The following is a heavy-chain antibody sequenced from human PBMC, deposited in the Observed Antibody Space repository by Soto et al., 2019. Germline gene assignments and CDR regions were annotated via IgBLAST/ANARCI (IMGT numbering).Heavy chain of an antibody. D-gene: IGHD4-17*01. CDR3: VMGPYGNYNKIYYFDY. J-gene: IGHJ4*02. V-gene: IGHV3-30*04. CDR1: GFTFRSYA. CDR2: ISPDGSIT. Sequence: QVQLVESGGGVVQPGRSLRLSCAASGFTFRSYAMHWVRQAPGQALEWVAVISPDGSITYYADSVKGRFTLSRDNSRNTLYVKVNRLGGEDTAVYFCVMGPYGNYNKIYYFDYWGQGALVTVSA.